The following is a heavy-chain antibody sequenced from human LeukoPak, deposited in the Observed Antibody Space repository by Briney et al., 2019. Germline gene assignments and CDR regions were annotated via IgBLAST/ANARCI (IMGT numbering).Heavy chain of an antibody. V-gene: IGHV3-21*05. D-gene: IGHD3-10*01. CDR2: ISRWSNYI. Sequence: YISRWSNYIYEADSVKGRFTISRDNAKNSLYLQMNSLRAEDTAVYYCARGSGSNDYWGQGTLVTVSS. CDR3: ARGSGSNDY. J-gene: IGHJ4*02.